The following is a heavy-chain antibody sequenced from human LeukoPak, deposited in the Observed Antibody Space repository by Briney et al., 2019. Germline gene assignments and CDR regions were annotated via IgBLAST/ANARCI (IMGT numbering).Heavy chain of an antibody. CDR3: ASQVGATRGTTFDI. Sequence: GGSLRLSCAASGVTFSSSWMSWVRQAPGKGLEWVANIKQDGSRKLYVDSVQGRFTISRDNAKNSLYLQMNYLRAEDTAVYYCASQVGATRGTTFDIWGQGTMVTVSS. D-gene: IGHD1-26*01. J-gene: IGHJ3*02. CDR2: IKQDGSRK. CDR1: GVTFSSSW. V-gene: IGHV3-7*01.